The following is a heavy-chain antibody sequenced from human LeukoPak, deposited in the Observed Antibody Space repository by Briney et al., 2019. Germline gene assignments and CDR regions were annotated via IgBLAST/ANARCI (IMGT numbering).Heavy chain of an antibody. CDR1: GFTFSSYE. V-gene: IGHV3-48*03. CDR3: ARSPPADFWSGYHDYGMDV. CDR2: ISSSGSTI. Sequence: PGGSLRLSCAASGFTFSSYEMNWVRQAPGKGLEWVSYISSSGSTIYYADSVKGRFTISRDNAKNSLYLQMNSLRAEDTAVYYCARSPPADFWSGYHDYGMDVWGQGTTVTVSS. D-gene: IGHD3-3*01. J-gene: IGHJ6*02.